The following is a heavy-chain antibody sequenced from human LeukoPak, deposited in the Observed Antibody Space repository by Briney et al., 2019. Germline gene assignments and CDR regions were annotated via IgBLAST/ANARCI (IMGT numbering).Heavy chain of an antibody. V-gene: IGHV3-7*01. CDR1: GFASSSYG. D-gene: IGHD2-2*02. CDR2: IKQDGSEK. Sequence: PGGSLRLSCACSGFASSSYGMSWVRQAPGKGLEWVANIKQDGSEKYYVDSVKGRFTISRDNAKNSLYLQMNSLRAEDTAVYYCARSCSSTSCYRWGLDYWGQGTLVTVSS. CDR3: ARSCSSTSCYRWGLDY. J-gene: IGHJ4*02.